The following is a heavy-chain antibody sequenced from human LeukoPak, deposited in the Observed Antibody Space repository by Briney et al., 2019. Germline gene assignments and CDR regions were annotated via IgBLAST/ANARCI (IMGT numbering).Heavy chain of an antibody. CDR1: GYTFTSHY. CDR2: INPSGGST. Sequence: ASVKVSCKASGYTFTSHYMHWVRQAPGQGLEWMGIINPSGGSTSYAQKFQGRVTMTRDMSTSTVYMELSSLRSEDTAVYYCARVPDTAMVLFSFDYWGQGTLVTVSS. CDR3: ARVPDTAMVLFSFDY. V-gene: IGHV1-46*01. D-gene: IGHD5-18*01. J-gene: IGHJ4*02.